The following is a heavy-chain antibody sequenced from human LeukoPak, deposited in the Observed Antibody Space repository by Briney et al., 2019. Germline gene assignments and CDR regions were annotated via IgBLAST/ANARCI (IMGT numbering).Heavy chain of an antibody. CDR3: AKCSGGSCYSGY. V-gene: IGHV3-66*01. J-gene: IGHJ4*02. D-gene: IGHD2-15*01. CDR1: GFTFSSYA. Sequence: GGSLRLSCVASGFTFSSYAMSWVRQAPGKGLEWVSVIYSGGSTYYAGSVKGRFTISRDDSNNTLYLQMNSLRAEDTAVYYCAKCSGGSCYSGYWGQGTLVTVSS. CDR2: IYSGGST.